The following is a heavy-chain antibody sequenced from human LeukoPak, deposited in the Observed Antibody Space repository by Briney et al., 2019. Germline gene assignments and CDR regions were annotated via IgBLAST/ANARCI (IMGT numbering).Heavy chain of an antibody. V-gene: IGHV4-34*01. CDR3: ARDLTTVTSLGY. D-gene: IGHD4-17*01. CDR2: INHSGST. Sequence: SETLSLTCAVYGGSFSGYYWSWIRQPPGKGLEWIGEINHSGSTNYNPSLKSRVTISVDTSKNQFSLKLSSVTAADTAVYYCARDLTTVTSLGYWGQGTLVTVPS. CDR1: GGSFSGYY. J-gene: IGHJ4*02.